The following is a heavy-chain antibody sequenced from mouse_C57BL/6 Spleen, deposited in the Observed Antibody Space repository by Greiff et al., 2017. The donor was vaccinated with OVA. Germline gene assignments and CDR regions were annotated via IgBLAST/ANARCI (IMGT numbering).Heavy chain of an antibody. CDR3: ASAVYGSACGFAY. CDR2: IDPNSGGT. Sequence: QVQLQQPGAELVKPGASVKLSCKASGYTFTSYWMHWVKQRPGRGLEWIGRIDPNSGGTKSNEKFKSKATLTVATPSSTDYMQLSSLTSEGSAVYYCASAVYGSACGFAYWGQGTLVTVYA. D-gene: IGHD1-1*01. CDR1: GYTFTSYW. V-gene: IGHV1-72*01. J-gene: IGHJ3*01.